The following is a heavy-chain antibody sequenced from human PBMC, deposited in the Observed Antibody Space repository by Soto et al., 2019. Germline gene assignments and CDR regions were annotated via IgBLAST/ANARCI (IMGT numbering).Heavy chain of an antibody. J-gene: IGHJ6*03. CDR3: ARGVINWGSPSPPYYYYYMDV. V-gene: IGHV4-34*01. Sequence: SETLSLTCAVYGGSFSGYYWSWIRQPPGKGLEWIGEINHSGSTNYNPSLKSRVTISVDTSKNQFSLKLSSVTAADTAVYYCARGVINWGSPSPPYYYYYMDVWGKGTTVTVSS. D-gene: IGHD7-27*01. CDR2: INHSGST. CDR1: GGSFSGYY.